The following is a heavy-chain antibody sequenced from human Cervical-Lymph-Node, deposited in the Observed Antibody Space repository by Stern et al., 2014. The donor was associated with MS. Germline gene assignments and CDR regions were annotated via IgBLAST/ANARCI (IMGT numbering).Heavy chain of an antibody. V-gene: IGHV3-7*01. CDR3: ARGRDYFGP. Sequence: LQPGGSLRLSCAASGLSFSDYWMSWVRQAPGKGLEWVAYIKQDGSEKYYLDSVKGRFTISRDNTKNSLSLQMNSLRAEDTAFYYCARGRDYFGPWGQGTLVTVSS. CDR2: IKQDGSEK. CDR1: GLSFSDYW. J-gene: IGHJ4*02.